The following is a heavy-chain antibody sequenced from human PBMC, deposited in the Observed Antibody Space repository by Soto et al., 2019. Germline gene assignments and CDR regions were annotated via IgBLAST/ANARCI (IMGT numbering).Heavy chain of an antibody. V-gene: IGHV7-4-1*01. CDR3: AREMYYDFWSGYRYYYYGMDA. CDR2: INTNTGNP. D-gene: IGHD3-3*01. Sequence: ASVKVSCKASGYTFTSYAMNWVRQAPGQGLEWMGWINTNTGNPTYAQGFTGRFVFSLDTSVSTAYLQICSLKAEDTAVYYCAREMYYDFWSGYRYYYYGMDAWGQGTTVTVSS. J-gene: IGHJ6*02. CDR1: GYTFTSYA.